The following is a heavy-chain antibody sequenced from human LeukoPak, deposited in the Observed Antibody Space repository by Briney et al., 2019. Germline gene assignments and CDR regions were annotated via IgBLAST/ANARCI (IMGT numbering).Heavy chain of an antibody. V-gene: IGHV1-2*06. CDR2: INPNSGGT. CDR3: AIQNYYGSGSYDY. CDR1: GYTFTGYY. Sequence: ASVKVSCKASGYTFTGYYMHWVRQAPGQGLEWMGRINPNSGGTNYAQKFQGRVTMTRDTSISTAYMELSRLSSDDTAVYYCAIQNYYGSGSYDYWGQGTLVTVSS. D-gene: IGHD3-10*01. J-gene: IGHJ4*02.